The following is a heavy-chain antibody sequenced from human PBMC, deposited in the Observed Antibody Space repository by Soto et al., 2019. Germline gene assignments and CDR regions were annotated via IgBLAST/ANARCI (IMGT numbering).Heavy chain of an antibody. CDR1: GGTFSSYA. Sequence: QVQLVQSGAEVTKPGSSVKVSCKASGGTFSSYAISWVRQAPGQGLEWMGGIIPIFGTANYAQKFQGRVTITADESTSSAYMELSSLRSEDTAVYYCARLGGITGTTNWFDPWGQGTLVTVSS. D-gene: IGHD1-7*01. V-gene: IGHV1-69*01. J-gene: IGHJ5*02. CDR3: ARLGGITGTTNWFDP. CDR2: IIPIFGTA.